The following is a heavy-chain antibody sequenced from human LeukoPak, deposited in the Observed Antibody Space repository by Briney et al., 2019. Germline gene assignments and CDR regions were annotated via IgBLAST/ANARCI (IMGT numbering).Heavy chain of an antibody. Sequence: GASVKVSCKASGYTFTNYGISWVRQAPGQGLEWMGWISAYNGDSNYAQNLQGRLTMTTDTSTNTAYIQLRSLRSDDTAVYYCARDHSSSGQLFDYWGQGTPVTVSS. J-gene: IGHJ4*02. V-gene: IGHV1-18*01. D-gene: IGHD6-13*01. CDR3: ARDHSSSGQLFDY. CDR2: ISAYNGDS. CDR1: GYTFTNYG.